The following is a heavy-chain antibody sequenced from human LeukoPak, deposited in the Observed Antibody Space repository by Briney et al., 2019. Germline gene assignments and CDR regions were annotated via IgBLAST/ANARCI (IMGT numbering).Heavy chain of an antibody. CDR3: AKDRANWAIDD. D-gene: IGHD3-16*01. Sequence: GGSLRLSCVASGFTFTDHPMNWVRQAPGRGLEWISYIGGDGIAFYADSVKGRFTASKDDARKSMYLQMNSLRVEDTAVYYCAKDRANWAIDDWGQGTQVTVSS. CDR1: GFTFTDHP. V-gene: IGHV3-69-1*01. CDR2: IGGDGIA. J-gene: IGHJ4*02.